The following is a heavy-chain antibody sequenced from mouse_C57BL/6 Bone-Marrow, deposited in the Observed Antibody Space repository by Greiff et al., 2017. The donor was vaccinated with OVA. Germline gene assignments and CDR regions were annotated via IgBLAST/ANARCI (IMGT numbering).Heavy chain of an antibody. J-gene: IGHJ4*01. CDR1: GFNITNTY. D-gene: IGHD1-1*01. Sequence: EVQLQQSVAELVRPGASVKLSCTASGFNITNTYMHWVKQRPEQGLAWIGRIDPANDNTKYAPKFQGKATMTADTSSNTAYLQLSSLSSEDTAVYCCARGNVGSGFYAMDYWGQGTSVTVSS. CDR2: IDPANDNT. V-gene: IGHV14-3*01. CDR3: ARGNVGSGFYAMDY.